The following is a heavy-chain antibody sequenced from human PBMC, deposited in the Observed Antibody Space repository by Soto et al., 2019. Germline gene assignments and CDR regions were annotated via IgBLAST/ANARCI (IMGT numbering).Heavy chain of an antibody. CDR3: ARVGSGYSYGYIGY. V-gene: IGHV1-2*04. J-gene: IGHJ4*02. Sequence: ASVKVSCKASGYTFTGYYMHWVRQAPGQGLEWMGWINPNSGGTNYAQKFQGWVTMTRDTSISTAYMELSRLRSDDTAVYYCARVGSGYSYGYIGYWGQGTLVTVSS. CDR2: INPNSGGT. CDR1: GYTFTGYY. D-gene: IGHD5-18*01.